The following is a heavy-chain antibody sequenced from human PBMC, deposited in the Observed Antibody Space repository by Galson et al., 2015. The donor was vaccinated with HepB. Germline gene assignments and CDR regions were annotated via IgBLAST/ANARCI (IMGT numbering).Heavy chain of an antibody. Sequence: LRLSCAASDFTFSSYAMNWVRQGPGKGLEWIGQIYLRGGASYAPALEGRATISADRSKNQLSLRLTSVTAADTAVYYCVKNGAYCLESWGPGSLVTVSS. CDR2: IYLRGGA. V-gene: IGHV4-34*08. CDR3: VKNGAYCLES. D-gene: IGHD2-15*01. J-gene: IGHJ4*02. CDR1: DFTFSSYA.